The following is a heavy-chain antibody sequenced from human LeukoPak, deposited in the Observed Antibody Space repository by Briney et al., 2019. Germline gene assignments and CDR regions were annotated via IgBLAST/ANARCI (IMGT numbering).Heavy chain of an antibody. V-gene: IGHV1-2*02. CDR3: AREYLVVVPAAMDLGNDYYYGMDV. CDR2: INPNSGGT. Sequence: ASVKVSCKASGYTFTGYYMHWVRQAPGQGLEWMGWINPNSGGTNYAQKFQGRVTMTRDTSISTAYMELSRLRSDDTAVYYCAREYLVVVPAAMDLGNDYYYGMDVWGQGTTVTVSS. J-gene: IGHJ6*02. D-gene: IGHD2-2*01. CDR1: GYTFTGYY.